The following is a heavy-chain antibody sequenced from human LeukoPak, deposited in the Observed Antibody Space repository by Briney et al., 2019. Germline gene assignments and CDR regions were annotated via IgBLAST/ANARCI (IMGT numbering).Heavy chain of an antibody. CDR1: GFTFSSYS. CDR2: ISSSSRYI. J-gene: IGHJ4*02. Sequence: GGSLRLSCAASGFTFSSYSMNWVREAPGKGLEWGSSISSSSRYIYYADSVKGRFTISRDNAKNSLYLQMNSLSAEDTAGYYCGREEVGLDYWGQGTLVTVSS. V-gene: IGHV3-21*01. CDR3: GREEVGLDY.